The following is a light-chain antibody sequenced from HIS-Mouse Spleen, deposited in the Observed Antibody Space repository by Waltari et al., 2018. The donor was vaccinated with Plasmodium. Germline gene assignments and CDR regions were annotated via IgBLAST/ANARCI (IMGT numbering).Light chain of an antibody. CDR1: ALPKKY. Sequence: SYELTQPPSWPFSPGQTPRITCSDNALPKKYAFWYKKKSGQAPVLVIYEDSNRPSGIPERFSGSSSGSMATLTISGAQVEDEADYDCYSTDSSGNHRVFGGGTKLTVL. CDR2: EDS. CDR3: YSTDSSGNHRV. J-gene: IGLJ3*02. V-gene: IGLV3-10*01.